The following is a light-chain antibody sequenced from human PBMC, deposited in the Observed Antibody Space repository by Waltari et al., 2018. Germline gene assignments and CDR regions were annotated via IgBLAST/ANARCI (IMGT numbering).Light chain of an antibody. CDR2: EVS. V-gene: IGLV2-14*01. CDR3: SSYTTSSAPGV. Sequence: QSALTQPASVSGSPGQSITISCSGTDSDVGPYAFVSWYQQPPGKAPHLIIYEVSNRPSGISNRFSASKSGNTASLTISGLQAEDEADYYCSSYTTSSAPGVFGTGTRVTVL. CDR1: DSDVGPYAF. J-gene: IGLJ1*01.